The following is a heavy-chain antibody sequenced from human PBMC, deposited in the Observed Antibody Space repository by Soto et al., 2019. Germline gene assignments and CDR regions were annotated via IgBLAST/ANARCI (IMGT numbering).Heavy chain of an antibody. D-gene: IGHD3-10*01. CDR1: GFTFSSYW. Sequence: EVQLVESGGDLVQPGGSLRLSCAASGFTFSSYWMHWVRQAPGEGLVWVSRIHSDGSSANYADSVRGRFTISRDNAQNTLYLQMNSLRAEDTAVYRCARGGRGPYYLDYWGQVTLVTVSS. CDR2: IHSDGSSA. CDR3: ARGGRGPYYLDY. J-gene: IGHJ4*02. V-gene: IGHV3-74*01.